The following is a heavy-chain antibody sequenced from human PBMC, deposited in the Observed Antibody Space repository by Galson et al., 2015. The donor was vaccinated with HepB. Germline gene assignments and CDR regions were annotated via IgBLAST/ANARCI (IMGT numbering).Heavy chain of an antibody. D-gene: IGHD6-13*01. CDR2: ISGSGGST. V-gene: IGHV3-23*01. CDR3: AKDPRYSSSSEDYYGMDV. CDR1: GFTFSSYA. J-gene: IGHJ6*02. Sequence: SLRLSCAASGFTFSSYAMSWVRQAPGKGLEWVSAISGSGGSTYYADSVKGRFTISRDNSKNTLYLQMNSLSAEDTAVYYCAKDPRYSSSSEDYYGMDVWGQGTTVTVSS.